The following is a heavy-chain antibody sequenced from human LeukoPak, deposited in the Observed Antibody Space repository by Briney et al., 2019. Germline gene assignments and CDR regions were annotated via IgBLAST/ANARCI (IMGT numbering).Heavy chain of an antibody. CDR1: GGSFSGYY. Sequence: PSETLSLTCAVYGGSFSGYYWSWIRQPPGKGLEWIGEINHSGSTNYNPSLKSRVTISVDTSKNQFSLKLSSVTAADTAVYYCASPQDIVVVPAAMGISDAFDIWGQGTMVTVSS. CDR3: ASPQDIVVVPAAMGISDAFDI. D-gene: IGHD2-2*01. CDR2: INHSGST. V-gene: IGHV4-34*01. J-gene: IGHJ3*02.